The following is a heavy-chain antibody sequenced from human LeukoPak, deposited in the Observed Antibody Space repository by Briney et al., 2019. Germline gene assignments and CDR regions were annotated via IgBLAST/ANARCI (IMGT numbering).Heavy chain of an antibody. CDR2: IYHSGST. CDR3: ATHWGRFDY. Sequence: SETLSLTCTVSGYSISSGYYWGRIRQPPGKGLEWIGSIYHSGSTYYNPSLKSRVTISVDTSKNQFSLKLSSVTAADTAVYYCATHWGRFDYWGQGTLVTVSS. CDR1: GYSISSGYY. J-gene: IGHJ4*02. V-gene: IGHV4-38-2*02. D-gene: IGHD7-27*01.